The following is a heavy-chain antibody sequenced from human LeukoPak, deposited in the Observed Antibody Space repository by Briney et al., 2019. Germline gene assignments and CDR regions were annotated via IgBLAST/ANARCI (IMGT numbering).Heavy chain of an antibody. CDR1: GFTFSSYA. V-gene: IGHV3-23*01. CDR3: ARVWAHHIMGRYYYYYMDV. Sequence: GGSLRLSCAASGFTFSSYAMTWVRQASGKGLEWVSSISGSGGSTHNADSVKGRFTISRDNSKNTLYLQMNSLRAEDTAVYYCARVWAHHIMGRYYYYYMDVWGKGTTVTISS. J-gene: IGHJ6*03. CDR2: ISGSGGST. D-gene: IGHD3-16*01.